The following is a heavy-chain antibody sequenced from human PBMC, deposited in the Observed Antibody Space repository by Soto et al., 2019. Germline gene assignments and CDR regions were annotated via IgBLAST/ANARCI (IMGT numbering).Heavy chain of an antibody. CDR3: ARENSGRRAFDI. D-gene: IGHD6-19*01. Sequence: GSLRLSCAASGFTFSSYSMHWVRQAPGKGLEWVAVIWYDGSNKYYADSVKGRFTISRDNSKNTLYLQMNSLRAEDTAVYYCARENSGRRAFDILGQGTMVTGSS. CDR1: GFTFSSYS. J-gene: IGHJ3*02. V-gene: IGHV3-33*08. CDR2: IWYDGSNK.